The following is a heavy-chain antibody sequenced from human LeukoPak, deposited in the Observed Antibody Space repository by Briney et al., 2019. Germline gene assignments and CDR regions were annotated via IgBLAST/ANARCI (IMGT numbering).Heavy chain of an antibody. J-gene: IGHJ4*02. Sequence: GGSLRLSCSASGFILRSHAMHWVRQAPGKGLEYVSRISDNGGSTYYADYVRGRFTISRDNSKNTLYLQMSSLRAVDTAVYYCVKDNEAGGSPFDRWGQGNLVTVSS. V-gene: IGHV3-64D*06. D-gene: IGHD1-1*01. CDR1: GFILRSHA. CDR3: VKDNEAGGSPFDR. CDR2: ISDNGGST.